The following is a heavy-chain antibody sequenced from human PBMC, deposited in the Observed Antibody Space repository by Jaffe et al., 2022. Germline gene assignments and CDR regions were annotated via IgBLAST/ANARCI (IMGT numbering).Heavy chain of an antibody. CDR2: TPYDGSNK. J-gene: IGHJ4*02. D-gene: IGHD6-19*01. CDR1: GFTFSSYG. CDR3: AKDDPGWSAFGY. V-gene: IGHV3-30*02. Sequence: QVQLVESGGGVVQPGGSLRLSCAASGFTFSSYGMHWVRQAPGKGLEWVAFTPYDGSNKYYADSVRGRFSISRDNSKNTLFLQMNSLRVEDTAVYYCAKDDPGWSAFGYWGQGTLVTVSS.